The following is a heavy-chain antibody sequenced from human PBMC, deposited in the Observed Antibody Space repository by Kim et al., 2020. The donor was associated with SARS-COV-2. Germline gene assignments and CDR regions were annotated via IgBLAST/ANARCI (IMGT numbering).Heavy chain of an antibody. D-gene: IGHD2-15*01. V-gene: IGHV3-21*06. CDR2: ITSKSEYK. Sequence: GGSLRLSCAASGFTFSTYAMNWVRQAPGKGLEWVPCITSKSEYKYYADSVKGRFTVSRDNAKNLLYLDMDSLRAEDTAVYYCAVAAAFDPWGQGTLVTVS. J-gene: IGHJ5*02. CDR3: AVAAAFDP. CDR1: GFTFSTYA.